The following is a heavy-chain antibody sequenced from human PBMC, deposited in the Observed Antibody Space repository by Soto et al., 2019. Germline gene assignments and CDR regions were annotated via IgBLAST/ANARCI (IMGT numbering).Heavy chain of an antibody. Sequence: QLQLQESGSGLVKPSQTLSLTCAVSGGSISSGGYSWSWIRQPPGKGLEWIGYIYHSGSTYYNPSLKSRVXXSXDXXKTQFSLKLSSVTAADTAVYYCARKGSNLKGAFDYWGQGTLVTVSS. J-gene: IGHJ4*02. CDR3: ARKGSNLKGAFDY. CDR2: IYHSGST. D-gene: IGHD4-4*01. CDR1: GGSISSGGYS. V-gene: IGHV4-30-2*01.